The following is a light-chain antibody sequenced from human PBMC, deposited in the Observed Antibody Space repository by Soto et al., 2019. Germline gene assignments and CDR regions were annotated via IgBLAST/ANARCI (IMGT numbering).Light chain of an antibody. CDR3: TSYSSGSSHVV. CDR2: DVN. Sequence: QSALTQPASVSGSPGQSITLSCTGTSSDIGGYDYVSWYQRHPGKAPKLIIYDVNNRPSGVSNRFSGSKSGNTASLTISWLQAEDDDDYYCTSYSSGSSHVVFGGGTKLTVL. CDR1: SSDIGGYDY. J-gene: IGLJ2*01. V-gene: IGLV2-14*01.